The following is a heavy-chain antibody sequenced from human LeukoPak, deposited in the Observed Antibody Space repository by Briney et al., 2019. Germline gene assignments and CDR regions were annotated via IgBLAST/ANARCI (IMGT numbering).Heavy chain of an antibody. Sequence: SVKVSCKASGGTFSSYAISWVRQAPGQGLEWMGGIIPIFGTANYAQKFQGRVTTTADESTSTAYMELSSLRSEDTAVYYCATLVGATGSDYWGQGTLVTVSS. CDR2: IIPIFGTA. D-gene: IGHD1-26*01. V-gene: IGHV1-69*13. CDR1: GGTFSSYA. J-gene: IGHJ4*02. CDR3: ATLVGATGSDY.